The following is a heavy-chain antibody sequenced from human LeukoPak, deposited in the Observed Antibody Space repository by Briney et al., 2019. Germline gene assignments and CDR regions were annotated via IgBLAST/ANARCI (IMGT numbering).Heavy chain of an antibody. V-gene: IGHV3-7*05. J-gene: IGHJ3*02. CDR1: VFMFRRYW. Sequence: GRCLRLSRASSVFMFRRYWMTWVREASGKGLEWVADIKQGGSEINYLDSVRGRFTISRDDTRNSLYLQMNSLRVEDTAVYYCARDKSIPNLDAFDIWGQGTMVTVSS. CDR3: ARDKSIPNLDAFDI. CDR2: IKQGGSEI. D-gene: IGHD1-14*01.